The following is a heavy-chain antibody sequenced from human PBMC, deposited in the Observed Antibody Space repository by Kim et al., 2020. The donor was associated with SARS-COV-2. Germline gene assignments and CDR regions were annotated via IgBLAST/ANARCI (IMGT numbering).Heavy chain of an antibody. J-gene: IGHJ4*02. CDR2: ISWDGGST. Sequence: GGSLRLSCAASGFTFDDYTMHWVLQAPGKGLEWVSLISWDGGSTYYADSVKGRFTISRDNSKNSLYLQMNSLRTEDTALYYCAKGYSSSWPHMDYWGQGTLVTVSS. D-gene: IGHD6-13*01. V-gene: IGHV3-43*01. CDR3: AKGYSSSWPHMDY. CDR1: GFTFDDYT.